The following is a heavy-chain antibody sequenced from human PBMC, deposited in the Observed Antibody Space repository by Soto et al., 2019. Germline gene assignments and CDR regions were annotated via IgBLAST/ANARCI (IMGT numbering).Heavy chain of an antibody. J-gene: IGHJ6*02. D-gene: IGHD2-15*01. CDR3: ARDAPSREDNYYGMDV. CDR2: INPSGGST. V-gene: IGHV1-46*01. CDR1: GYTFTSYY. Sequence: ASVKVSCKASGYTFTSYYMHWVRQAPGQGLEWMGIINPSGGSTSYAQKFQGRVTMTRDTSTSTVYMELSSLRSEDTAVYYCARDAPSREDNYYGMDVWGQGXTVTVYS.